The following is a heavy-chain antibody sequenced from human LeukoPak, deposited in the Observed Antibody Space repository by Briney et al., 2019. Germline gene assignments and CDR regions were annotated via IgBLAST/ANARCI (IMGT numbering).Heavy chain of an antibody. J-gene: IGHJ4*02. CDR1: GGSISSYY. V-gene: IGHV4-59*12. D-gene: IGHD3-22*01. Sequence: SETLSLTCTVSGGSISSYYWSWIRQPPGKGLEWIGYIYYSGSTNYNPSLKSRVTISVDTSKNQFFLKLSSVTAADTAVYYCARECGDSSGYYYMFDYWGQGTLVTVSS. CDR3: ARECGDSSGYYYMFDY. CDR2: IYYSGST.